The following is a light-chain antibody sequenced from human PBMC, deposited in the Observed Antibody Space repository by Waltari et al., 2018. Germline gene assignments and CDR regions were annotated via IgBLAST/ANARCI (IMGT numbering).Light chain of an antibody. V-gene: IGLV2-14*03. CDR3: SSYTTSITLV. Sequence: QSALTPPASVSGSPGQSITISCAGTSSDVGGYDSVSWYQQHPGKAPKLMIYDVSNRPSGVSSRFSGSKSGNTASLTISGLQAEDEANYYCSSYTTSITLVFGGGTKLTVL. CDR2: DVS. J-gene: IGLJ2*01. CDR1: SSDVGGYDS.